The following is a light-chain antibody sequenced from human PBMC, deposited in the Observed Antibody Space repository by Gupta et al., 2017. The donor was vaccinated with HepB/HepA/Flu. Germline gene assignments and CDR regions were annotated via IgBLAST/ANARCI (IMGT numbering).Light chain of an antibody. J-gene: IGLJ3*02. CDR1: SSNIGRNT. CDR2: SDN. Sequence: QSVLPQPPSASGTPGQRVPIPCSGSSSNIGRNTVNWYQQLPGTAPKLLIYSDNQRPSGVPDRFSGSKSGTSASLAISGLQSEDEADYYCAAWDDSLNGRVFGGGTKLTVL. CDR3: AAWDDSLNGRV. V-gene: IGLV1-44*01.